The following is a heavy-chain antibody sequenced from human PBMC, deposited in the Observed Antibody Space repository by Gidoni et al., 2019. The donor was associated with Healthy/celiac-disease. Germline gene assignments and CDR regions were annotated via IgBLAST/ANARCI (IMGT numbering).Heavy chain of an antibody. Sequence: QLQLQESGPGLVKPSETLSLTCTVSGGSLSSSSYYWGWIRQPPGKGLEWIGSIYYSGSTYYNPSLKSRVTISVDTSKNQFSLKLSSVTAADTAVYYCARHGCSGGSCYPNWFDPWGQGTLVTVSS. J-gene: IGHJ5*02. V-gene: IGHV4-39*01. CDR3: ARHGCSGGSCYPNWFDP. D-gene: IGHD2-15*01. CDR1: GGSLSSSSYY. CDR2: IYYSGST.